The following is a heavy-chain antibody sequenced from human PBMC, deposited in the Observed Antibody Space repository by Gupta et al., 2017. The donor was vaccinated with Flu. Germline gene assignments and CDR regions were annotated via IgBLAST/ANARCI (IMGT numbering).Heavy chain of an antibody. Sequence: EVQLVQSGAEVKKPGESLKISCKGSGYSFTSYWIGWVRQMPGKGLEWMGIIYPGDSDTRYSPSFQGQVTISADKSISTAYLQWSSLKASDTAMYYCARRDGDGYNSWRPAAYYFDYWGQGTLVTVSS. CDR2: IYPGDSDT. V-gene: IGHV5-51*01. CDR3: ARRDGDGYNSWRPAAYYFDY. CDR1: GYSFTSYW. D-gene: IGHD5-24*01. J-gene: IGHJ4*02.